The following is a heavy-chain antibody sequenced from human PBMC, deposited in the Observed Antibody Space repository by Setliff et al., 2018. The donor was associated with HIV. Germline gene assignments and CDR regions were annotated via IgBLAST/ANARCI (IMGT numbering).Heavy chain of an antibody. CDR1: KFSVSDSY. J-gene: IGHJ4*02. D-gene: IGHD3-16*01. CDR2: VHNTDT. CDR3: VRGETYAHWPKGDY. Sequence: PGGSLRLSCVASKFSVSDSYMGWVRQAPGKGLEWVSFVHNTDTYYANSVKGRFTISRDNSKTMVFLRMNSLRPEDSAMYYCVRGETYAHWPKGDYWGQGTLVTVS. V-gene: IGHV3-53*01.